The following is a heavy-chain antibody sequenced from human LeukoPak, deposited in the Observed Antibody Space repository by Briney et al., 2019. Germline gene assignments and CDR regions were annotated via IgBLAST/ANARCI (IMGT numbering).Heavy chain of an antibody. D-gene: IGHD3-3*01. V-gene: IGHV4-39*01. Sequence: SETLSLTCTVSGGSISSSSYYWGWIRQPPGKGLEWIGSIYYSGSTYYNPSLKSRVTISVDTSKNQFSLKLSSVTAADTAVYYCATLRFLEWLSIADYWGQGTLVTVSS. J-gene: IGHJ4*02. CDR1: GGSISSSSYY. CDR2: IYYSGST. CDR3: ATLRFLEWLSIADY.